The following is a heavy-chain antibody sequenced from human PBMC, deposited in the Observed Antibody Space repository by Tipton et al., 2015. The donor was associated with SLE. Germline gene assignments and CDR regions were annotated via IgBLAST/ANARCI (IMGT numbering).Heavy chain of an antibody. J-gene: IGHJ4*02. CDR2: ISYGGST. V-gene: IGHV4-34*01. D-gene: IGHD5-24*01. CDR3: ARRARDGWFFDS. CDR1: GGSFTSYF. Sequence: TLSLTCAVYGGSFTSYFWTWIRQPPGKGLEWIGSISYGGSTYYNRSLESRLTISVDTSKHQFSLNLTSMTAADTALYFCARRARDGWFFDSWGQGLLVTVSS.